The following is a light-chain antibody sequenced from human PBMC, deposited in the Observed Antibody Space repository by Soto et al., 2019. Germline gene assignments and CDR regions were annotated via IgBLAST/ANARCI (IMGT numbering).Light chain of an antibody. CDR2: GAS. V-gene: IGKV3-20*01. CDR3: QQYGSSPMYT. CDR1: QSLSSSY. Sequence: EIVLTQSPGTLSLSPGERATVSCRASQSLSSSYVAWYQHKPGQAPRLLIYGASSRATGIPDRFSGSGSGTDFTLTISRLEPEDFAVYYCQQYGSSPMYTFGQGTK. J-gene: IGKJ2*01.